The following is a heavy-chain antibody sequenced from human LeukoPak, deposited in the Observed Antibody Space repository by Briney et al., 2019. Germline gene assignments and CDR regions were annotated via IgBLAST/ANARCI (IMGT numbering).Heavy chain of an antibody. CDR2: IWYDGSNK. CDR1: GFTFSSYG. CDR3: AKPQGSYYYDSSGYYYWDDAFDI. J-gene: IGHJ3*02. D-gene: IGHD3-22*01. V-gene: IGHV3-33*06. Sequence: GGSLRLSCAASGFTFSSYGMHWVRQAPGKGLEWVAGIWYDGSNKNYADSVKGRFTISRDNSKNTLYLQMNSLRAEDTAVYYCAKPQGSYYYDSSGYYYWDDAFDIWGQGTMVTVSS.